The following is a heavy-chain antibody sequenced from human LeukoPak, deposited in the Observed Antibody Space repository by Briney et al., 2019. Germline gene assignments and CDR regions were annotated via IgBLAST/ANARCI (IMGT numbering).Heavy chain of an antibody. Sequence: SSETLSLTCTVSGGSISSSSYYWGWIRQPPGKGLEWIGSIYYSGSTYYNPSLKSRVTISVDTSKNQFSLKLSSVTAADTAVYYCARQVFDKITMVRGVIIPNQFDYWGQGTLVTVSS. D-gene: IGHD3-10*01. V-gene: IGHV4-39*01. J-gene: IGHJ4*02. CDR3: ARQVFDKITMVRGVIIPNQFDY. CDR2: IYYSGST. CDR1: GGSISSSSYY.